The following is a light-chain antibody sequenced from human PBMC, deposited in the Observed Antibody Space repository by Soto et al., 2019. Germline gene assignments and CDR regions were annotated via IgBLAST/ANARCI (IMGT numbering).Light chain of an antibody. J-gene: IGKJ1*01. CDR2: KAS. Sequence: DIQMTQYPSTLSGSVGDRVTITCRASQTISSWLAWYQQKPGKAPKLLIYKASTLKSGVPSRFRGSGSGTEFTLTISSMKTDDFATYYCQHYNSYSEAFGQGTKVDIK. CDR3: QHYNSYSEA. V-gene: IGKV1-5*03. CDR1: QTISSW.